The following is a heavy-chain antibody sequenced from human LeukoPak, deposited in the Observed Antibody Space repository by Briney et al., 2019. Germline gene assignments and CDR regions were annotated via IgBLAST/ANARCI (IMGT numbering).Heavy chain of an antibody. Sequence: ASVKVSCKASGYTFTGYHMHWVRQAPGQGLEWMGWINPNSGGTNYAQKFQGWVTMTRDTSISTAYMELSRLRSDDTAVYYCARERDGYCSGGSCYANAFDIWGQGTMVTVSS. CDR1: GYTFTGYH. V-gene: IGHV1-2*04. CDR3: ARERDGYCSGGSCYANAFDI. J-gene: IGHJ3*02. D-gene: IGHD2-15*01. CDR2: INPNSGGT.